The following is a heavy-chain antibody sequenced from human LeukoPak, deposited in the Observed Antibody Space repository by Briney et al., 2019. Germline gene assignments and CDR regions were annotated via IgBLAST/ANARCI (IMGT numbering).Heavy chain of an antibody. D-gene: IGHD2-2*01. Sequence: GGSLRLSCVASGFTFSNYAMSWVRQAPGKGLEWVSILSSSGGATYYADSVKGRFTISRDNSKNTLYLQMNSLRAEDTAVYYCAKKRVITTPAAIDWYFDLWGRCTLVTVSS. V-gene: IGHV3-23*01. J-gene: IGHJ2*01. CDR2: LSSSGGAT. CDR3: AKKRVITTPAAIDWYFDL. CDR1: GFTFSNYA.